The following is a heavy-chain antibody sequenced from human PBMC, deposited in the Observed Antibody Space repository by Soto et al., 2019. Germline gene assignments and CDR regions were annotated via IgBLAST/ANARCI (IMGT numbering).Heavy chain of an antibody. D-gene: IGHD3-10*01. CDR2: ISSSSSTI. V-gene: IGHV3-48*02. Sequence: EVQLVESGGGLVQPGGSLRLSCAASGFTFSSYSMNWVRQAPGKGLEWVSYISSSSSTIYYADSVKGRFTISRDNAKNSLYLQMNSLRDEDTAVYYCARLIRGQSYDQKGNWGQGTLVTVSS. CDR1: GFTFSSYS. J-gene: IGHJ4*02. CDR3: ARLIRGQSYDQKGN.